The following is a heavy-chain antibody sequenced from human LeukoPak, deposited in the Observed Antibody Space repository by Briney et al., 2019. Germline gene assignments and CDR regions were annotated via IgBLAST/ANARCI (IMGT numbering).Heavy chain of an antibody. V-gene: IGHV3-11*01. D-gene: IGHD2-2*01. J-gene: IGHJ6*02. CDR3: ARVPGYCSSTSCYAPPDGMDV. CDR1: GFTFSDYY. Sequence: GGSLRLSCAASGFTFSDYYMSWIRQAPGKGLEWVSYISSSGGTIYYADSVKGRFTISRDNAKNSLYLQMNSLRAEDTAVYYCARVPGYCSSTSCYAPPDGMDVWGQGTTVTVSS. CDR2: ISSSGGTI.